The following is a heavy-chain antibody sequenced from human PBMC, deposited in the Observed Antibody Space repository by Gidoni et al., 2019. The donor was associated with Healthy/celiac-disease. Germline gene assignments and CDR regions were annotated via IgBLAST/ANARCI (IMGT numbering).Heavy chain of an antibody. J-gene: IGHJ4*02. CDR1: GGSFSGYY. D-gene: IGHD3-10*01. Sequence: QVQLQQLCAGLLKPSETLSLTCSIYGGSFSGYYWSWTRHPPGKGLEWIGEINHSGSTNYNPSLKSRVTISVETSKNQFSLKLSSVTAADTAVYYCATSYYYGSGNFDYWGQGTLVTVSS. V-gene: IGHV4-34*01. CDR3: ATSYYYGSGNFDY. CDR2: INHSGST.